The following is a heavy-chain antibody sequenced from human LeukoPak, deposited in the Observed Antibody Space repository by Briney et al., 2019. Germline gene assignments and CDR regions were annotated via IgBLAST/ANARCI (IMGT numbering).Heavy chain of an antibody. D-gene: IGHD2-15*01. CDR1: GGSISTSSYY. CDR3: ARPRSLAAPSSWFDP. CDR2: IYYSGNT. J-gene: IGHJ5*02. Sequence: SETLSLTCTVSGGSISTSSYYWAWIRQPPGKGLEWIGSIYYSGNTYYNSSLESRVTISVDTSDKHFSLELISVTAADTAVYYCARPRSLAAPSSWFDPWGQGTLVIVSS. V-gene: IGHV4-39*01.